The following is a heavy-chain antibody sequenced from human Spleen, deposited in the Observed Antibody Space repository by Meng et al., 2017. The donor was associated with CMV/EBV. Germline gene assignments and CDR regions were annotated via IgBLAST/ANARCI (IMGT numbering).Heavy chain of an antibody. CDR2: IYPGDSDT. Sequence: KVSCKGSGYSFTTYWIGWVRQMPGKGLEWMGIIYPGDSDTRYSPSFQGQVTISADKSISTAYLQWSSLKASDTAMYYRATTGVDFWSGYFYYWGQGTLVTVSS. V-gene: IGHV5-51*01. CDR3: ATTGVDFWSGYFYY. D-gene: IGHD3-3*01. J-gene: IGHJ4*02. CDR1: GYSFTTYW.